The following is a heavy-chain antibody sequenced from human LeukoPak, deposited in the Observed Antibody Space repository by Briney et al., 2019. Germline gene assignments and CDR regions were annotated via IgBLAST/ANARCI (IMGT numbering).Heavy chain of an antibody. V-gene: IGHV3-15*01. J-gene: IGHJ4*02. CDR2: IKSKTDGGTT. D-gene: IGHD6-19*01. Sequence: PGGSLRLSCAASGFTFSNAWMSWVRQAPGKGLEWVGRIKSKTDGGTTDYAAPVKGRFTISRDDSKNKLYLQMNSLRVEDTAVYYCPREAVAGTGELDHWGQGTLVTVSS. CDR1: GFTFSNAW. CDR3: PREAVAGTGELDH.